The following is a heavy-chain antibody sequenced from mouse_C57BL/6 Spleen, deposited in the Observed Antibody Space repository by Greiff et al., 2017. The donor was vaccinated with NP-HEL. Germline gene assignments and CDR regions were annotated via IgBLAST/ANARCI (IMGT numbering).Heavy chain of an antibody. J-gene: IGHJ4*01. Sequence: VQLVESGPGLVQPSQSLSITCTVSGFSLTSYGVHWVRQSPGKGLEWLGVIWSGGSTDDNSAFISRLSISKYKSKSQVFFKMNSLQADDTAIYYCARKSNHVGAMDYWGQGTSVTVSS. V-gene: IGHV2-2*01. D-gene: IGHD2-5*01. CDR3: ARKSNHVGAMDY. CDR1: GFSLTSYG. CDR2: IWSGGST.